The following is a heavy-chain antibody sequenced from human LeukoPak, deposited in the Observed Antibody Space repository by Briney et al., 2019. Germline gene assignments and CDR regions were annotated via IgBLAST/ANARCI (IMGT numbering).Heavy chain of an antibody. Sequence: GGSLRLSCAASGFTFSRYWMNWVRQAPGKGLEWVANIKQDGSEKNYVDSVKGRFAISRDNAKSSLYLQMNSLRVEDTAVYYCVDYFHMDVWGQGTTVTVSS. CDR2: IKQDGSEK. J-gene: IGHJ6*02. V-gene: IGHV3-7*01. CDR1: GFTFSRYW. CDR3: VDYFHMDV.